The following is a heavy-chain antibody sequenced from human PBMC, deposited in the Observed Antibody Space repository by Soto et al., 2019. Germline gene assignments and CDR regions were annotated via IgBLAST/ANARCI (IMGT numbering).Heavy chain of an antibody. CDR1: GGSISSYY. D-gene: IGHD2-15*01. V-gene: IGHV4-59*01. J-gene: IGHJ5*02. CDR3: GREVRAARRYNWFDP. Sequence: SETLSLTCTVSGGSISSYYWSWIRQPPGKGLEWIGYIYYSGSTNYNPSLKSRVTISVDTSKNQFSLKLSSVTAADTAVYYCGREVRAARRYNWFDPWGQGTLVTVSS. CDR2: IYYSGST.